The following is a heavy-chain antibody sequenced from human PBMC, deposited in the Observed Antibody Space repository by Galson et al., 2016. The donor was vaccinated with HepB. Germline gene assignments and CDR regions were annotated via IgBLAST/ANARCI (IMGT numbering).Heavy chain of an antibody. D-gene: IGHD3-10*01. CDR1: GFNFTGYA. CDR2: ISYDGSNE. J-gene: IGHJ4*02. Sequence: SLRLSCAASGFNFTGYAMHWVRQAPGKGLEWVAAISYDGSNEYYAGSVKGRFTISRDNFKNTVYLQMNSLRPEDTALYYCVRGNRGVRGYDPYRFDYWGQGTLVTVSP. CDR3: VRGNRGVRGYDPYRFDY. V-gene: IGHV3-30*03.